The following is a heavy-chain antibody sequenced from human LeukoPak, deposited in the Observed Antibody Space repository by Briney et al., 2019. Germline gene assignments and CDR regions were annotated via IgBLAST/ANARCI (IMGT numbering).Heavy chain of an antibody. CDR3: ARALGYCSGGSCPEGAFDI. CDR2: LFVSGNT. D-gene: IGHD2-15*01. V-gene: IGHV4-39*07. J-gene: IGHJ3*02. CDR1: GCSISSGDYY. Sequence: SQTVSLTCTVSGCSISSGDYYWDWIRQPPGKGLEWIGNLFVSGNTHYNPSVRSRLTLSVDTSKNQFSLKLSSVTAADTAVYYCARALGYCSGGSCPEGAFDIWGQGTMVTVYS.